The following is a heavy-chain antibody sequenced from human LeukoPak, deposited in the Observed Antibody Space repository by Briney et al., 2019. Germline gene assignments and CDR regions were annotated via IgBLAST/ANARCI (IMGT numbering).Heavy chain of an antibody. CDR1: GGSISSSSYY. V-gene: IGHV4-39*01. CDR3: ARQSSERGGDKYYFDY. CDR2: IYYSGST. J-gene: IGHJ4*02. Sequence: SETLSLTCTVSGGSISSSSYYWGWIRQPPGKGLEWIGSIYYSGSTYYNPSLKSRVTISVDTSKNQFSLKLSSVTAADTAVYYCARQSSERGGDKYYFDYWGQGTLVTVSS. D-gene: IGHD2-21*02.